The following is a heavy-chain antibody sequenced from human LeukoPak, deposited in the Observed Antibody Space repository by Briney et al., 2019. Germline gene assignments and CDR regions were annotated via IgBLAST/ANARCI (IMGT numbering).Heavy chain of an antibody. CDR2: ISGSGGST. CDR1: GFTISSYA. J-gene: IGHJ4*02. D-gene: IGHD3-16*01. CDR3: FTGQGY. Sequence: GLLRLSCAASGFTISSYAMSCVRQAPGKGLEWVSAISGSGGSTYYADSVKGRFTISRDNSKNTLYLQMNSMRAEDTAVYYCFTGQGYWGQGALVTVSS. V-gene: IGHV3-23*01.